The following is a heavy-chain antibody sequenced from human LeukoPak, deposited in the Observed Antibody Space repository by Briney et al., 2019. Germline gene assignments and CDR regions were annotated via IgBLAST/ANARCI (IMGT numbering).Heavy chain of an antibody. CDR1: GGSISSGGYY. CDR2: IYYSGST. V-gene: IGHV4-31*03. D-gene: IGHD3-10*01. CDR3: VREGTYGSGSYYNREYYGMDV. J-gene: IGHJ6*02. Sequence: SETLSLTCTVSGGSISSGGYYWSWIRQHPGKGLEWIGYIYYSGSTYYNPPLKSRVTISVDTSKNQFSLKLSSVTAADTAVYYCVREGTYGSGSYYNREYYGMDVWGQGTTVTVSS.